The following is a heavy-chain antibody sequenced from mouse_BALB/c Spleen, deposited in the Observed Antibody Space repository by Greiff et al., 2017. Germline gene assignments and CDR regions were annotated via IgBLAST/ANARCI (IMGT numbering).Heavy chain of an antibody. CDR3: ARRGGNYEGAMDY. Sequence: VQLQQSGAELVMPGASVKMSCKASGYTFTDYWMHWVKQRPGQGLEWIGAIDTSDSYTSYNQKFKGKATLTVDESSSTAYMQLSSLTSEDSAVYYCARRGGNYEGAMDYWGQGTSVTVSS. CDR1: GYTFTDYW. J-gene: IGHJ4*01. D-gene: IGHD2-1*01. V-gene: IGHV1-69*01. CDR2: IDTSDSYT.